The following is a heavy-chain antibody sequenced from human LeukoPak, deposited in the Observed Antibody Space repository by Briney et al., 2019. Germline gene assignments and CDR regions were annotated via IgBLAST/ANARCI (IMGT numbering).Heavy chain of an antibody. J-gene: IGHJ4*02. CDR1: GGSFSGYY. CDR3: GGGGCSSTSCYTGGFDY. Sequence: SETLSLTCAVYGGSFSGYYWSWIRQPPGKGLEWIGEINHSGSTNYNPSLKSRVTISVDTSKNQFSLKLSSVTAADTAVYYGGGGGCSSTSCYTGGFDYWGQGTLVTVSS. CDR2: INHSGST. V-gene: IGHV4-34*01. D-gene: IGHD2-2*02.